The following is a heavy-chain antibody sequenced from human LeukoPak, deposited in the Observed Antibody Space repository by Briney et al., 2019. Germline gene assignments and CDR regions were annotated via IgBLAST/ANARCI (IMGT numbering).Heavy chain of an antibody. CDR2: IKSKTDGGTA. Sequence: GGSLRLSCAASGFTFSSAWMTWVRQAPGKGLEWVGRIKSKTDGGTAEHAAPVKGRFTISRDDSQNTLYMQMNSLRPEDTAVYYCTTAPDSMDCWGQGTLVTVSS. CDR3: TTAPDSMDC. J-gene: IGHJ4*02. D-gene: IGHD3-3*01. CDR1: GFTFSSAW. V-gene: IGHV3-15*01.